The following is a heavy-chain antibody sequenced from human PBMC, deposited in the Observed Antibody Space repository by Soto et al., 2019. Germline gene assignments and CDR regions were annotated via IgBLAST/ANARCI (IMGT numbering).Heavy chain of an antibody. CDR2: IYYSGST. J-gene: IGHJ6*02. D-gene: IGHD3-10*01. Sequence: ASETLSLTCTVSGGSISSGDYYWSWIRQPPGKGLEWIGYIYYSGSTYYNPSLKSRVTISVDTSKNQFSLKLSSVTAADTAVYYCARALYGSGSYYKVYYYGMDVWGQGTTVTVSS. V-gene: IGHV4-30-4*01. CDR3: ARALYGSGSYYKVYYYGMDV. CDR1: GGSISSGDYY.